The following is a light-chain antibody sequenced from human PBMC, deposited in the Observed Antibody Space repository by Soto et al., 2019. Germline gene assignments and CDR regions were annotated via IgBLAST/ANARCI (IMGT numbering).Light chain of an antibody. CDR1: QSVSSY. J-gene: IGKJ1*01. Sequence: EIVLTQSPATLSLSPGERATLSCRASQSVSSYLAWYQQKPGQAPRLLIYDASNRATGIPARFSGSGSGTDFTLTISSLVPEDFAVYYCQPRSNWHWTFGQGTKVEIK. CDR3: QPRSNWHWT. CDR2: DAS. V-gene: IGKV3-11*01.